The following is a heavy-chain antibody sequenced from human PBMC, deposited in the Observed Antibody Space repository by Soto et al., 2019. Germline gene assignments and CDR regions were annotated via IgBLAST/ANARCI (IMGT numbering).Heavy chain of an antibody. Sequence: EVRLVESGGDLVQPGGSLRLSCTASGFSFSASNMNWVRQAPGKGLEWVPYITSTSDILRYADSVKGRFTVSRDNAKNSMYLQLSSLRAEDTAVYYCVRDWWSMVSYYWGQGTLVTVSS. V-gene: IGHV3-48*01. J-gene: IGHJ4*02. CDR2: ITSTSDIL. CDR3: VRDWWSMVSYY. D-gene: IGHD2-8*02. CDR1: GFSFSASN.